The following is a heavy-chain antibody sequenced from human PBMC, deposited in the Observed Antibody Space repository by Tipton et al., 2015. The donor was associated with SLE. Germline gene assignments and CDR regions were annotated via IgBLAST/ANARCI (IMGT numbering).Heavy chain of an antibody. CDR3: AKDRSPDYGDYVAFDY. CDR2: IRYDGSNK. V-gene: IGHV3-30*02. J-gene: IGHJ4*02. D-gene: IGHD4-17*01. CDR1: GFTFSSYG. Sequence: SLRLSCAASGFTFSSYGMHWVRQAPGKGLEWVAFIRYDGSNKYYADSVKGRFTISRDNSKNTLYLQMNSLRAEDTAVYYCAKDRSPDYGDYVAFDYWGQGTLVTVSS.